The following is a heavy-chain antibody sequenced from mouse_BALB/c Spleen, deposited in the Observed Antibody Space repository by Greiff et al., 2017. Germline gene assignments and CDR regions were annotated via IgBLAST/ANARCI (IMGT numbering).Heavy chain of an antibody. V-gene: IGHV3-8*02. Sequence: EVKLQESGPSLVKPSQTLSLTCSVTGDSITSGYWNWIRKFPGNKLEYMGYISYSGSTYYNPSLKSRISITRDTSKNQYYLQLNSVTTEDTATYYCARCPYYDYAYWYFDVWGAGTTVTVSS. CDR1: GDSITSGY. D-gene: IGHD2-4*01. CDR3: ARCPYYDYAYWYFDV. CDR2: ISYSGST. J-gene: IGHJ1*01.